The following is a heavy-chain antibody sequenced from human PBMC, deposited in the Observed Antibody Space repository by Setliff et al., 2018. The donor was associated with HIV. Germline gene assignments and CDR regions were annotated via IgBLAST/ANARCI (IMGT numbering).Heavy chain of an antibody. CDR1: GFPVSYYI. CDR2: ISRSNSYI. J-gene: IGHJ3*02. D-gene: IGHD6-13*01. Sequence: LRLSCAASGFPVSYYIMNWVRQAPGKGLEWVSFISRSNSYIYYADSVKGRFTISRDNAKNSLYLQMNSLRAEDTAVYYCARATAAWDDAFDIWGQGTMVTVSS. V-gene: IGHV3-21*01. CDR3: ARATAAWDDAFDI.